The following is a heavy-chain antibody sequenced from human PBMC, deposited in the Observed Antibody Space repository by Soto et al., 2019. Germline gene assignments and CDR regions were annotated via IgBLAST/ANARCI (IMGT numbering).Heavy chain of an antibody. J-gene: IGHJ3*02. CDR3: ARVGIVAAGGWTAFDI. V-gene: IGHV4-31*03. Sequence: PSETLSLTCTVSGGSISSGGYYWSWIRQHPGKGLEWIGYIYYSGSTYYNPSLKSRVTISVDTSKNQFSLKLSSVTAADTAVYYCARVGIVAAGGWTAFDIWGQGTMVTVSS. D-gene: IGHD6-13*01. CDR2: IYYSGST. CDR1: GGSISSGGYY.